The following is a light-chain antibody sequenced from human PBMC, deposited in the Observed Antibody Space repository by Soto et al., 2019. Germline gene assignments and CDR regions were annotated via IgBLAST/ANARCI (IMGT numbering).Light chain of an antibody. CDR3: QQYGSSPLT. CDR1: QSVSGSY. CDR2: GAS. Sequence: EIVLTQSPGTLSLSPGERATLSCRASQSVSGSYLAWYQQKPGQAPRLLIYGASSGATGIPDRFSGSGSVTDFSLTISRVEPEDFAVYYCQQYGSSPLTFGQGTKVEIK. J-gene: IGKJ1*01. V-gene: IGKV3-20*01.